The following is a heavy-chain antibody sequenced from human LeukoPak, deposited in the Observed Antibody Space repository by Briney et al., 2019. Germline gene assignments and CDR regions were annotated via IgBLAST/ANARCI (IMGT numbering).Heavy chain of an antibody. Sequence: GGCLRLSCAASGFTLDDYAMHWARQAPGKGLEWVSGISWNSGSIGYADSVKGRFTISRDNAKNSLYLQMNSLRAEDTALYYCAKDMGALEWYSDLWGRGTLVTVSS. V-gene: IGHV3-9*01. J-gene: IGHJ2*01. CDR3: AKDMGALEWYSDL. D-gene: IGHD5-24*01. CDR2: ISWNSGSI. CDR1: GFTLDDYA.